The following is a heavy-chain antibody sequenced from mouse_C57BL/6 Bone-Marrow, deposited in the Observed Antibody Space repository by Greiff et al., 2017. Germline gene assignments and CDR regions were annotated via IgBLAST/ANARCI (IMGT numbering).Heavy chain of an antibody. Sequence: VQLQQSVAELVRPGASVKLSCTASGFNIKNTYMHWVKQRPEQGLEWIGRIAPANGNTKYAPKVQGKATITADTSSNTAYLQLSSLTSEDTAIYYCARYHYSNYDYFDYWGQGTTLTGSS. J-gene: IGHJ2*01. CDR1: GFNIKNTY. D-gene: IGHD2-5*01. CDR2: IAPANGNT. V-gene: IGHV14-3*01. CDR3: ARYHYSNYDYFDY.